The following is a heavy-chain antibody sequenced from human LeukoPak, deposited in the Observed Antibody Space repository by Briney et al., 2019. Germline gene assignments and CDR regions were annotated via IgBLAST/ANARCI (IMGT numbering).Heavy chain of an antibody. CDR1: GFTFTTNW. Sequence: GRSLRPSCAAAGFTFTTNWISSVRQAPGKGLEWEAKIKLDGSDKFYVDSVKGLFTISRDNAKNLMYLQMSSLRADDTAGYYCARVLPVVSRDYWGQGTLVTVSS. D-gene: IGHD2-2*01. J-gene: IGHJ4*02. CDR2: IKLDGSDK. V-gene: IGHV3-7*01. CDR3: ARVLPVVSRDY.